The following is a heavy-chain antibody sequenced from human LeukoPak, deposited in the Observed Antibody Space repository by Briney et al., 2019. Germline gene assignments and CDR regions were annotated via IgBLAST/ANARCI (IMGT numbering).Heavy chain of an antibody. CDR3: ARYYDSSGLPPRGAFDI. V-gene: IGHV1-18*01. D-gene: IGHD3-22*01. CDR1: GYTFTSYG. CDR2: ISAYNGNT. J-gene: IGHJ3*02. Sequence: GASVKVSCKASGYTFTSYGISWVRQAPGQGLEWMGWISAYNGNTNYAQKLQGRVTMTTDTSTSTAYMELRSLRSDDTAVYYCARYYDSSGLPPRGAFDIWGQGTMVTVSS.